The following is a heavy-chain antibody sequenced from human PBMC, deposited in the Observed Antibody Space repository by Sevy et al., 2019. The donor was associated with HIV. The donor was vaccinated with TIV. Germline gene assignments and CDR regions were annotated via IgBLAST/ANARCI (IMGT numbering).Heavy chain of an antibody. CDR2: FDPEDGKR. CDR3: AATREYYDGNSGYFDY. CDR1: GYTLTKVS. J-gene: IGHJ4*01. D-gene: IGHD3-22*01. Sequence: ASVKVSCRVSGYTLTKVSMHWVRQAPGKGLEWMGSFDPEDGKRTYAQKFQGRVTMSEDTSTDTAYMDRSSLRSDDTAVYYWAATREYYDGNSGYFDYWGHGTRVTVSS. V-gene: IGHV1-24*01.